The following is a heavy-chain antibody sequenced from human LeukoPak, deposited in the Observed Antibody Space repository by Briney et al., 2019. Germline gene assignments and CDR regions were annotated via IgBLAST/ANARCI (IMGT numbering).Heavy chain of an antibody. J-gene: IGHJ4*02. CDR1: GFTFSSYA. CDR2: ISYDGSNK. D-gene: IGHD3-9*01. Sequence: PGGSLRLSCAASGFTFSSYAMHWVRQAPGKGLEWVAVISYDGSNKYYADSVKGRFTISRDNSKNTLYLQMNSLRAEDTAVYYCAKVKTPLLRYFDWLPVDYWGQGTLVTVSS. V-gene: IGHV3-30*04. CDR3: AKVKTPLLRYFDWLPVDY.